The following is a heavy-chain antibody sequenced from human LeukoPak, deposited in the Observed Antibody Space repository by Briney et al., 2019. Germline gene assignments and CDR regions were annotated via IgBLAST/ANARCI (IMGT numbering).Heavy chain of an antibody. J-gene: IGHJ4*02. CDR1: GGTFSSYA. V-gene: IGHV1-46*01. D-gene: IGHD3-10*01. Sequence: ASVKVSCKASGGTFSSYAISWVRQAPGQGLEWMGIINPSGGSTSYAQKFQGRVTMTRDTSTSTVYMELSSLRSEDTAVYYCARDPSYYGSGSPLNFFDYWGQGTLVTVSS. CDR2: INPSGGST. CDR3: ARDPSYYGSGSPLNFFDY.